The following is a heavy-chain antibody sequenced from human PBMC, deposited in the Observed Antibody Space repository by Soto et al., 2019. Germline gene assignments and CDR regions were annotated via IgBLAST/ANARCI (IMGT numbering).Heavy chain of an antibody. CDR1: GFTFNSYA. CDR2: ISGSGVST. CDR3: ARVVYGSGSYYYDY. Sequence: EVQLLESGGGLVQPGGSLRLTCAVSGFTFNSYAMNCVRQAPGKGLEWVSAISGSGVSTYYADSVKGRFTISRDNSKNTLYLQMNSLRAEDTAVYYCARVVYGSGSYYYDYWGQGTLVTVSA. D-gene: IGHD3-10*01. J-gene: IGHJ4*02. V-gene: IGHV3-23*01.